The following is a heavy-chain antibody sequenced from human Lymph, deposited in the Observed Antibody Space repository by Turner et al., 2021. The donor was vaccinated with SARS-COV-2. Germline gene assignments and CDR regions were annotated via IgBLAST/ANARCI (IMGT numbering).Heavy chain of an antibody. J-gene: IGHJ5*01. CDR1: GFTFSSYV. V-gene: IGHV3-30*04. CDR2: ISYDGSNK. D-gene: IGHD2-2*01. CDR3: ARGVPEFDS. Sequence: QVQLVESGGGVVQPGRPLRLSCAASGFTFSSYVMHWVRQAPGKGLEWGAVISYDGSNKYYADSVKGRFTISRDYSKNTLYLQMNSLRAEDTAIYYCARGVPEFDSWGQGTLVTVSS.